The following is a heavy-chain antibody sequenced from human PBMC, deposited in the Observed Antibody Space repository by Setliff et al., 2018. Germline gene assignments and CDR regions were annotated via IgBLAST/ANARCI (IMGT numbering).Heavy chain of an antibody. V-gene: IGHV3-49*04. CDR2: IRSKAFGGTA. D-gene: IGHD6-19*01. Sequence: GGSLRLSCTASGFPFGDFAMSWVRQAPGKGLEWVGFIRSKAFGGTADYAASVRGRFTISRDDSKSIAYLQLDSLKTEDTAVYYCTRPTWSSGWCPYDYWGQGTLVTVSS. CDR3: TRPTWSSGWCPYDY. CDR1: GFPFGDFA. J-gene: IGHJ4*02.